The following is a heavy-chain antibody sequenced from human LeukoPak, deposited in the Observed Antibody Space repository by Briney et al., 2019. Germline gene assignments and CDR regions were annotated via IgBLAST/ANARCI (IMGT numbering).Heavy chain of an antibody. V-gene: IGHV4-61*02. J-gene: IGHJ6*03. CDR3: ARVGEYYYYYYMDV. CDR2: IYTSGST. D-gene: IGHD3-10*01. Sequence: SETLSLTCTVSGGSISSGSYYWSWIRQPAGKGLEWIGRIYTSGSTNYNPSLKSRVTISVDTSKNQFSLKLSSVTAADTGVYYCARVGEYYYYYYMDVWGKGTTVTVSS. CDR1: GGSISSGSYY.